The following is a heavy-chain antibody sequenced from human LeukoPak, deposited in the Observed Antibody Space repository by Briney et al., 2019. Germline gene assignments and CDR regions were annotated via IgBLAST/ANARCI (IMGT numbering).Heavy chain of an antibody. CDR3: AKEDVLRFLEWPSPGMDV. V-gene: IGHV3-23*01. CDR1: GFTFSSYA. Sequence: PGGSLRLSCAASGFTFSSYAMSWVRQAPGKGLEWVSAISTSGDRTYYADSVKGRFTISRDNSKNTLYLQMNSLRAEDTAVYYCAKEDVLRFLEWPSPGMDVWGQGTTVTVSS. J-gene: IGHJ6*02. CDR2: ISTSGDRT. D-gene: IGHD3-3*01.